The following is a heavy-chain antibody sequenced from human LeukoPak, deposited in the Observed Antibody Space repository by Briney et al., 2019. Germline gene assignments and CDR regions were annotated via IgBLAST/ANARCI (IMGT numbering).Heavy chain of an antibody. CDR2: IHRDGSSP. CDR3: AKVLGVVVPAAMVSDY. Sequence: GGSLRLYCAASAFTFSSYWMHWVRPAPGKGLVWVSRIHRDGSSPSYEDSVKGHYTISKDDAKSTLYLQMNSLRAEDTAVYYCAKVLGVVVPAAMVSDYWGQGTLVTVSS. V-gene: IGHV3-74*01. J-gene: IGHJ4*02. D-gene: IGHD2-2*01. CDR1: AFTFSSYW.